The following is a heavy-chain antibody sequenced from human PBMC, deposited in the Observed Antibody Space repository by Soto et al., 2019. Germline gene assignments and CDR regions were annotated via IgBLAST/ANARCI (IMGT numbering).Heavy chain of an antibody. J-gene: IGHJ6*02. V-gene: IGHV1-58*01. D-gene: IGHD2-2*01. CDR3: ARTLYYILVVPAATMSVQIRAYGIDV. CDR2: IVVGSGNT. CDR1: GFTFTSSA. Sequence: SVKVSCKASGFTFTSSAVQWVRQARGQRLEWIGWIVVGSGNTNYAQKFQERVTMTTDTSTRTAYMELRSLRSDDTAVYYCARTLYYILVVPAATMSVQIRAYGIDVWGQGTTVTVSS.